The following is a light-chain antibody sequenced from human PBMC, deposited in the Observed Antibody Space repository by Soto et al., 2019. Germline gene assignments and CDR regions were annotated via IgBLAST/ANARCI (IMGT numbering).Light chain of an antibody. Sequence: EIVLTQSPGTLSLSPGDRATLSCRASQSFSTSYLAWYQHKPGQAPRLLIYNTFTRATGIPDRFSGSGSGTDFTLTISRLEPEYFAVYYCQQYGGSPFTFGPGTKVDIK. V-gene: IGKV3-20*01. CDR2: NTF. J-gene: IGKJ3*01. CDR3: QQYGGSPFT. CDR1: QSFSTSY.